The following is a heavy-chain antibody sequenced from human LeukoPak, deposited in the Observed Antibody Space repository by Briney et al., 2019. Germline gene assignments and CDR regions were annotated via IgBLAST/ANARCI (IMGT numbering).Heavy chain of an antibody. CDR2: ITGDGSST. V-gene: IGHV3-74*01. Sequence: PGGSLRLSCTASGFTFSNYFMHWVRQVPGEGPVWVSRITGDGSSTSYADSVKGRFTISRDNAKNTLYLQMNSLRAEDTALYYCVRPYAYWGQGTLVTVSS. D-gene: IGHD2-2*01. CDR1: GFTFSNYF. CDR3: VRPYAY. J-gene: IGHJ4*02.